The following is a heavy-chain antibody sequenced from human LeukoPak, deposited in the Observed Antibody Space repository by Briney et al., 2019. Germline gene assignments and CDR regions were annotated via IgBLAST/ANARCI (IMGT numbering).Heavy chain of an antibody. D-gene: IGHD6-19*01. CDR1: GGSISSYY. Sequence: SETLSLTCTVSGGSISSYYWSWIRQPAGKGLEWIGRIYTSGSTTYNPSLKSRVTMSVDTSKNQFSLKLSSVTGADTAVYYCARDTGGWRRYAFDIWGQGTMVTVSS. CDR3: ARDTGGWRRYAFDI. V-gene: IGHV4-4*07. CDR2: IYTSGST. J-gene: IGHJ3*02.